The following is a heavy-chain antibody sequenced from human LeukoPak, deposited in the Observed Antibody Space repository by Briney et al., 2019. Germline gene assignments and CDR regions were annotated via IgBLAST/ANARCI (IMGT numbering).Heavy chain of an antibody. CDR2: IIPIFGTA. V-gene: IGHV1-69*13. J-gene: IGHJ1*01. CDR3: ASREDIVVVPAALAEYFQH. Sequence: SVKVSCKASGGTFSSYAISWVRQAPGQGLEWMGGIIPIFGTANYARKFQGRVTITADESTSTAYMELSSLRSEDTAVYYCASREDIVVVPAALAEYFQHWGQGTLVTVSS. CDR1: GGTFSSYA. D-gene: IGHD2-2*01.